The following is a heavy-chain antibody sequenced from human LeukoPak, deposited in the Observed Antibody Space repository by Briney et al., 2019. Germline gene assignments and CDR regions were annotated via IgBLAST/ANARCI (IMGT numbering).Heavy chain of an antibody. Sequence: PSETLSLTCTVSGGSVSNHFWTWIRQPPGKGPEWIGYVSYMGTTNSNPSLRSRVTISIDPSKNQFSLKLSSVTAADTAVYYCARVGGYYGSGSSYYFDYWGQGTLVTVSS. V-gene: IGHV4-59*02. D-gene: IGHD3-10*01. J-gene: IGHJ4*02. CDR2: VSYMGTT. CDR3: ARVGGYYGSGSSYYFDY. CDR1: GGSVSNHF.